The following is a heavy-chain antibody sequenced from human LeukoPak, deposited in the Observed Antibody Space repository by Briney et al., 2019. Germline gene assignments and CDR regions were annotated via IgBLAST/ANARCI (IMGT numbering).Heavy chain of an antibody. CDR3: AKGFSVLASNHYYYYYGMDV. J-gene: IGHJ6*02. CDR2: ISADGGST. D-gene: IGHD3-3*01. CDR1: GFTFDDYA. Sequence: PGGSLRLSCAASGFTFDDYAMHWVRRAPGKGLEWVSLISADGGSTYYADSVKGRFTISRDDCKNSLYLQMNNLRTDDTALYFCAKGFSVLASNHYYYYYGMDVWGQGTTVTVSS. V-gene: IGHV3-43*02.